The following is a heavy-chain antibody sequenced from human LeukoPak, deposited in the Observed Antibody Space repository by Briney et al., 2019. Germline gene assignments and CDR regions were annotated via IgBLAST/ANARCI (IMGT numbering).Heavy chain of an antibody. CDR2: IKQDGSEK. CDR1: GFTFSSYW. Sequence: GGSLRLSCAASGFTFSSYWMSWVRQAPGKGREWVANIKQDGSEKYYVDSVKGRFTISRDNAKNSLYLQMNSLRAEDTAVYYCAREEGCSSTSCYFYYYYYMDVWGKGTTVTVSS. V-gene: IGHV3-7*01. J-gene: IGHJ6*03. CDR3: AREEGCSSTSCYFYYYYYMDV. D-gene: IGHD2-2*01.